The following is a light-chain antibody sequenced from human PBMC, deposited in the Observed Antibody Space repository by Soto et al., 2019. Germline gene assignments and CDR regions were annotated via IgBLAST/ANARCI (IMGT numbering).Light chain of an antibody. CDR2: AAS. CDR1: QSISSY. V-gene: IGKV1-39*01. CDR3: QQSYSTPNT. Sequence: DIQMTQSPSSLSASVGDRVTITCRASQSISSYLNWYQQKPGKAPKLLIYAASSWQSGAPSRFSGSGAGTDFPLTISSLQPEDFATYYWQQSYSTPNTFGQGTKLEIK. J-gene: IGKJ2*01.